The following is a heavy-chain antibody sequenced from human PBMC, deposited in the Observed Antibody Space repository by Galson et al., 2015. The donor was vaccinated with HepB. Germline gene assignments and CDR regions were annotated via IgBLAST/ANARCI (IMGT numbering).Heavy chain of an antibody. CDR1: GFNFDDYI. CDR3: AKDGANGGLFDY. CDR2: VNWNDGST. V-gene: IGHV3-43*01. D-gene: IGHD7-27*01. Sequence: SLRLSCAASGFNFDDYIMHWIRQAPGQGLEWVSLVNWNDGSTLYADSVKGRFTISRDDSKKSIYPQMNGLRTEDTALYYCAKDGANGGLFDYWGQGTLVTVSS. J-gene: IGHJ4*02.